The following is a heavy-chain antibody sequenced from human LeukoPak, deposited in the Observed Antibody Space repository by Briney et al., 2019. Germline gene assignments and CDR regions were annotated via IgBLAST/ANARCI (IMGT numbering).Heavy chain of an antibody. CDR3: AKVNDIVGARGYFQH. J-gene: IGHJ1*01. V-gene: IGHV3-23*01. Sequence: PGGSLRLSCAASGFTFSRYGIHWVRQAPGKGLEWVSAISGSGGSTYYADSVKGRFTISRDNSKNTLYLQMNSLRAEDTAVYYCAKVNDIVGARGYFQHWGQGTLVTVSS. CDR1: GFTFSRYG. D-gene: IGHD1-26*01. CDR2: ISGSGGST.